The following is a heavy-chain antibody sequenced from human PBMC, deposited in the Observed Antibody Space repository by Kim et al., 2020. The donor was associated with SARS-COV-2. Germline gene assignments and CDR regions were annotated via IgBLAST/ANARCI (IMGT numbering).Heavy chain of an antibody. J-gene: IGHJ6*02. D-gene: IGHD2-2*01. CDR2: IIPIFGTA. CDR3: ARDLVPKTRGGMDV. CDR1: GGTFSSYA. V-gene: IGHV1-69*13. Sequence: SVKVSCKASGGTFSSYAISWVRQAPGQGLEWMGGIIPIFGTANYAQKFQGRVTITADESTSTAYMELSSLRSEDTAVYYCARDLVPKTRGGMDVWGQGTTVTVSS.